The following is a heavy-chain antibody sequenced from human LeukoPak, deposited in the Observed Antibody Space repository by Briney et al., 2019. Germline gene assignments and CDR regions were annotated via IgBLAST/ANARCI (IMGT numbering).Heavy chain of an antibody. D-gene: IGHD2-21*01. V-gene: IGHV3-23*01. J-gene: IGHJ3*02. Sequence: PGGSLRLSCVASGFTFSSYAMSWVRQAPGKGLEWVSAISGSGGNTYYADSVKGRFTISRDNSKNTLYLQMNGLRAEDTAAYYCAKVVHIVVVNDAFDIWGQGTMVTVSS. CDR2: ISGSGGNT. CDR3: AKVVHIVVVNDAFDI. CDR1: GFTFSSYA.